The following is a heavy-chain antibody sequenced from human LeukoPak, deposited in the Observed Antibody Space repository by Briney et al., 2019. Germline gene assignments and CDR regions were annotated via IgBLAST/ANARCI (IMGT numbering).Heavy chain of an antibody. CDR2: IYHSGST. Sequence: SETLSLTCAVSGGSISSGDYSWSWIRHPPGKALEWIGYIYHSGSTYYNPSLKSRVTISADRSKNHFSLKLSSVTAADTAVYYCARDWDYYDSSGDAWGQGTLVTVSS. D-gene: IGHD3-22*01. CDR3: ARDWDYYDSSGDA. CDR1: GGSISSGDYS. V-gene: IGHV4-30-2*01. J-gene: IGHJ1*01.